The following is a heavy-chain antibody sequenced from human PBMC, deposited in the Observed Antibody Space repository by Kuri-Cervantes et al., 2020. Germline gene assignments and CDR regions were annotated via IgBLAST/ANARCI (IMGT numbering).Heavy chain of an antibody. V-gene: IGHV1-18*01. D-gene: IGHD5-12*01. Sequence: ASVKVSCKASGYTFTSYGISWARQAPGQGLEWMGWISAYNGNTNYAQKLQGRVTMTTDTSTSTAYMELRSLRSDDTAVYYCARDQGGYDPYYFDYWGQGTLVTVSS. CDR1: GYTFTSYG. CDR3: ARDQGGYDPYYFDY. CDR2: ISAYNGNT. J-gene: IGHJ4*02.